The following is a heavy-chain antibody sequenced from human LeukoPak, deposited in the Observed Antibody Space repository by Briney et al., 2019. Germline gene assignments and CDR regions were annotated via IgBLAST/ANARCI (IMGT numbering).Heavy chain of an antibody. CDR3: AKDPRDGYNDDAFDI. V-gene: IGHV3-30*18. CDR2: ISYDGSNK. D-gene: IGHD5-24*01. J-gene: IGHJ3*02. CDR1: GFTFSSYG. Sequence: PGGSLRLSCAASGFTFSSYGMRWVRQAPGKGLEWVAVISYDGSNKYYADSVKGRFTISRDNSKNTLYLQMNSLRAEDTAVYYCAKDPRDGYNDDAFDIWGQGTMVTVSS.